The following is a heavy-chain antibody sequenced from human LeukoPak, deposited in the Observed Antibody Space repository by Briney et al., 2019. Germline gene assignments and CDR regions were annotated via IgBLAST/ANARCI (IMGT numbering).Heavy chain of an antibody. CDR1: GFTFSXXX. Sequence: GFTFSXXXXHWVRXAPGXXRXWXAFIRYDGSNKYYADSVKGRFPISRDNSKTTLYLQMNSLRAEDTAVYYCAKLVQLERSVDAFDIWGQGTMVTVSS. CDR3: AKLVQLERSVDAFDI. V-gene: IGHV3-30*02. CDR2: IRYDGSNK. J-gene: IGHJ3*02. D-gene: IGHD1-1*01.